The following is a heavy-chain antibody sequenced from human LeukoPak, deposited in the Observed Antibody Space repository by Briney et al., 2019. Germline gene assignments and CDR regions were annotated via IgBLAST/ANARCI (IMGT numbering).Heavy chain of an antibody. CDR2: IYYSGST. V-gene: IGHV4-39*07. J-gene: IGHJ4*02. Sequence: SETLSLTCTVSGGSISSSSYYWGWIRQPPGKGLEWIGSIYYSGSTYYNPSLKSRVTISVDTPKNQFSLKLSSVTAADTAVYYCARDGDSDTAMGYPIDYWGQGTLVTVSS. CDR3: ARDGDSDTAMGYPIDY. D-gene: IGHD5-18*01. CDR1: GGSISSSSYY.